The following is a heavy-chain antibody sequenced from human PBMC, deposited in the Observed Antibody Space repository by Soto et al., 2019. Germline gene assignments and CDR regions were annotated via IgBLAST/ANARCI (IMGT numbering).Heavy chain of an antibody. J-gene: IGHJ6*02. CDR1: GFTFSDYY. V-gene: IGHV3-11*06. D-gene: IGHD2-15*01. Sequence: PGGSLRLSCAASGFTFSDYYMSWIRQAPGKGLEWVSYISSSSSYTNYADSVKGRFTISRDNAKNSLYLQMNSLRAEDTAVYYCARNGLRGYYGMDVWGQGTTVTVSS. CDR2: ISSSSSYT. CDR3: ARNGLRGYYGMDV.